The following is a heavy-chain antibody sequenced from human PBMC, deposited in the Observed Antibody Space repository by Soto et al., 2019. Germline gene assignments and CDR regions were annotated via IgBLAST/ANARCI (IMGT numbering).Heavy chain of an antibody. D-gene: IGHD1-26*01. CDR2: ISGSGGDT. CDR1: GFTFSSYS. J-gene: IGHJ4*02. Sequence: LRLSCAASGFTFSSYSISWVRQAPGKGLECVSSISGSGGDTFYADSVKGRFTISRDNSKNTLYLQMSSLRADDTALYYCAKDSALPYSGSYFDYWGQGALVTVSS. V-gene: IGHV3-23*01. CDR3: AKDSALPYSGSYFDY.